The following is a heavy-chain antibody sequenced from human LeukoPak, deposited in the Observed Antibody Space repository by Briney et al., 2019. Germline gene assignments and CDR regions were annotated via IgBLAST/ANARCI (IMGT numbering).Heavy chain of an antibody. CDR1: GITLSNYG. D-gene: IGHD3-10*01. V-gene: IGHV3-23*01. CDR2: ISDSAGST. Sequence: GGSLRLSCAVSGITLSNYGMSRVRQAPGKGLEWVAGISDSAGSTNYADSVKGRFTISRDNRKNTLHLQMNSLRAEDTAVYFCAKRGVVIRVILVGFHKEAYYFDSWGQGALVTVSS. CDR3: AKRGVVIRVILVGFHKEAYYFDS. J-gene: IGHJ4*02.